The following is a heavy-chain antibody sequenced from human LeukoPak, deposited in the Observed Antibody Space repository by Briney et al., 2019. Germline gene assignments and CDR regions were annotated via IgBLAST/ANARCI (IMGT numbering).Heavy chain of an antibody. J-gene: IGHJ3*02. D-gene: IGHD3-3*01. CDR1: GGTFSSYA. CDR3: ARPRSGPDAFDI. V-gene: IGHV1-69*05. Sequence: SVKVSCKASGGTFSSYAISWVRQAPGHGLEWMGRIIPIFGTANYAQKFQGRVTITTDESTSTAYMELSSLRSEDTAVYYCARPRSGPDAFDIWGQGTMVSVSS. CDR2: IIPIFGTA.